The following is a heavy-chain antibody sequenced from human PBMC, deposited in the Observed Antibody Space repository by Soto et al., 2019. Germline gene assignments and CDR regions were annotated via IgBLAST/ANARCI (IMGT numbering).Heavy chain of an antibody. CDR2: MNPNSGNT. D-gene: IGHD6-19*01. CDR1: GYTFTSYD. J-gene: IGHJ5*02. CDR3: ARGVYSSGPWFDP. V-gene: IGHV1-8*01. Sequence: GASVKVSCKDSGYTFTSYDINWVRQATGQGLEWMGWMNPNSGNTGYAQKFQGRVTMTRNTSISTAYMELSSLRSEDTAVYYCARGVYSSGPWFDPWGQGTLVTVSS.